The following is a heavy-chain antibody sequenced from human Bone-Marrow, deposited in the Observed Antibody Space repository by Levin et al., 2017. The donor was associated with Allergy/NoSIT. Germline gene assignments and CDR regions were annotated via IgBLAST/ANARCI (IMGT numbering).Heavy chain of an antibody. CDR1: GGSFSGYY. D-gene: IGHD3-22*01. J-gene: IGHJ6*02. CDR3: ARGDNYYDSSGYYYSARQGYYYYGMDV. CDR2: INHSGST. Sequence: TGGSLRLSCAVYGGSFSGYYWSWIRQPPGKGLEWIGEINHSGSTNYNPSLKSRVTISVDTSKNQFSLKLSSVTAADTAVYYCARGDNYYDSSGYYYSARQGYYYYGMDVWGQGTTVTVSS. V-gene: IGHV4-34*01.